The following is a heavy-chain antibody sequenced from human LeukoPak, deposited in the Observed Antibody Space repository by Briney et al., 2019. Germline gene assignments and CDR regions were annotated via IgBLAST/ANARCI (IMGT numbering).Heavy chain of an antibody. J-gene: IGHJ3*02. CDR3: ARLGIAVAGVGIAFDI. D-gene: IGHD6-19*01. CDR2: IYPGDSDT. CDR1: GYNFASYW. V-gene: IGHV5-51*01. Sequence: GESLKISCKGSGYNFASYWIGWVRQMPGKGLEWMGIIYPGDSDTRYSPSFQGQVTISADKSISTAYLQWSSLKASDTAMYYCARLGIAVAGVGIAFDIWGQGTMVTVSS.